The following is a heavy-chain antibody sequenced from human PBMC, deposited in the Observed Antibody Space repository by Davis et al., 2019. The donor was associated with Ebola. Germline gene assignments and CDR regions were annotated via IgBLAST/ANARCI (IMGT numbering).Heavy chain of an antibody. Sequence: SVKVSCKASGGTFSSYAISWVRQAPGQGLEWMGGIIPIFGTANYAQKFQGRVTITADESTSTAYMELSSLRSEDTAVYYCARDQGGYCSSTSCYGFDPWGQGTLVTVSS. D-gene: IGHD2-2*01. V-gene: IGHV1-69*13. CDR3: ARDQGGYCSSTSCYGFDP. CDR2: IIPIFGTA. J-gene: IGHJ5*02. CDR1: GGTFSSYA.